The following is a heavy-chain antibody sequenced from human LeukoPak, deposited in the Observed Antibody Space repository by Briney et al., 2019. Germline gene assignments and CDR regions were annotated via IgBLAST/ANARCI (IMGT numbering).Heavy chain of an antibody. CDR1: GFTFSSYA. CDR3: ARVNYDYVWGSYRHGGAFDI. Sequence: GGSLRLSCAASGFTFSSYAMSWVRQAPGKGLEWVANIKQDGSEKYYVDSVKGRFTISRDNAKNSLYLQMNSLRAEDTAVYYCARVNYDYVWGSYRHGGAFDIWGQGTMVTVSS. J-gene: IGHJ3*02. D-gene: IGHD3-16*02. CDR2: IKQDGSEK. V-gene: IGHV3-7*01.